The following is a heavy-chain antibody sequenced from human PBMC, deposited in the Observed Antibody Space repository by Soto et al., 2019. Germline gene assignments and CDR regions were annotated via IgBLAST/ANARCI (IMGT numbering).Heavy chain of an antibody. Sequence: SETLSLTCTVSGGSISSGGYYWTWIRQHPGKGLEWIGYNYYSGITYYNPSLKSRVTISLDTSKNQFSLKLSSVTAADTAVYYCARGSSIAGLYYGMDVWGQGTTVTISS. J-gene: IGHJ6*02. CDR2: NYYSGIT. CDR1: GGSISSGGYY. CDR3: ARGSSIAGLYYGMDV. V-gene: IGHV4-31*03. D-gene: IGHD6-6*01.